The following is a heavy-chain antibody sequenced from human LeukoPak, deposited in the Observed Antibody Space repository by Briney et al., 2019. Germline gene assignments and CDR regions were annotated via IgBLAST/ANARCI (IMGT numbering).Heavy chain of an antibody. CDR1: GFTFNSYW. J-gene: IGHJ5*02. D-gene: IGHD3-3*01. Sequence: GGSLRFCCAASGFTFNSYWMHRIRQAPGKGLVWVSRIDEDGKTIDYADSVKGRFTISSDNAKDTLYLQMSSLRDEDTAVYYCVSDLCGGDDQWGRGTLVTVPS. CDR3: VSDLCGGDDQ. CDR2: IDEDGKTI. V-gene: IGHV3-74*01.